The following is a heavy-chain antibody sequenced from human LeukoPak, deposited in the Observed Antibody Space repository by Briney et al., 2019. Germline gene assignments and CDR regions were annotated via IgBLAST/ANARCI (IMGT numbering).Heavy chain of an antibody. Sequence: GGTLRLSCAASGFTFSSYGMSWVRQAPGKGLEGVSDISSSSSTIYYADSVKGRFTISRDNAKNSLYLQMNSLRAEDTAVYYCARGTDGIAAAGTVDYWGQGTLVTVSS. V-gene: IGHV3-48*01. D-gene: IGHD6-13*01. CDR3: ARGTDGIAAAGTVDY. CDR2: ISSSSSTI. J-gene: IGHJ4*02. CDR1: GFTFSSYG.